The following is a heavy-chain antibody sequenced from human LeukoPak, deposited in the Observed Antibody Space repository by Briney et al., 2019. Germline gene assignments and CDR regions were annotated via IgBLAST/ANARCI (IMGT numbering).Heavy chain of an antibody. CDR2: IYYSGST. Sequence: SETLSLTCTVSGASVSSGGYYCSWLRQPPGKGLEWIGYIYYSGSTNYNPSLKSRVTISVDTSKNQFSLKVISVTAADTAVYYCARRGGSGRSFDYWGQGTLVTVSS. CDR1: GASVSSGGYY. CDR3: ARRGGSGRSFDY. V-gene: IGHV4-61*08. D-gene: IGHD3-10*01. J-gene: IGHJ4*02.